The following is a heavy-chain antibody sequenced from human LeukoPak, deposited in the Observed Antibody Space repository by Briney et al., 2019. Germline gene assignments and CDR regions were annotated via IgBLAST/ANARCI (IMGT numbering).Heavy chain of an antibody. CDR1: GGSISSSY. Sequence: SETLSLTCTVSGGSISSSYWNWIRQPPGKGLEWIGYIYYSGSTNYNPSLKSRVTISVDTSKNQFSLKLSSVTAADTAVYYCARDAWGHVDAFDIWGQGTMVTVSS. CDR2: IYYSGST. CDR3: ARDAWGHVDAFDI. V-gene: IGHV4-59*01. J-gene: IGHJ3*02. D-gene: IGHD3-16*01.